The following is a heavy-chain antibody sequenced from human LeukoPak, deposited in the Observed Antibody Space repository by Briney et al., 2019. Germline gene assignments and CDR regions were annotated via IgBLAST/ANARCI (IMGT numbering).Heavy chain of an antibody. CDR1: GGSISSYY. Sequence: PSETLSLTCTVSGGSISSYYWSWIRQPPGKGLEWIEYIHYSGSTNYNPSLKSRVTISVDTSKNQFSLKLSSVTAADTAVYYCATSRGFNSTKHGFDYWGQGTLVPVSS. V-gene: IGHV4-59*01. CDR2: IHYSGST. CDR3: ATSRGFNSTKHGFDY. J-gene: IGHJ4*02. D-gene: IGHD2/OR15-2a*01.